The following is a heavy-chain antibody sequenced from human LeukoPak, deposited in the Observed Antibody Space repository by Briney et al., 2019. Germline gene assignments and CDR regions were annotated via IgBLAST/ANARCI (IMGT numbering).Heavy chain of an antibody. CDR2: IYYSGST. Sequence: PSETLSLTCTVSGGSISSYYWSWIRQPPGKGLEWIGYIYYSGSTNYNPSLKSRVTISVDTSKNQFSLKLSSVTAADTAVYYCARVPLNYYGSGSYYDWYFDLWGRGNLVTVSS. D-gene: IGHD3-10*01. CDR1: GGSISSYY. V-gene: IGHV4-59*01. J-gene: IGHJ2*01. CDR3: ARVPLNYYGSGSYYDWYFDL.